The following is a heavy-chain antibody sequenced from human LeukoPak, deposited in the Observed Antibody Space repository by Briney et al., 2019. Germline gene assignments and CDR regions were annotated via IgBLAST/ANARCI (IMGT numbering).Heavy chain of an antibody. Sequence: SETLSLTCGVYGGSFSGYYWSWIRQPPGRGLESIGFVSYSGSTNYNPSLKGRVTISLDTSKNQFSLELSSVTAADTALYYCARRFIGPSASWGAFDIWGQGIMVTVSS. J-gene: IGHJ3*02. CDR1: GGSFSGYY. CDR2: VSYSGST. D-gene: IGHD3-16*01. CDR3: ARRFIGPSASWGAFDI. V-gene: IGHV4-59*08.